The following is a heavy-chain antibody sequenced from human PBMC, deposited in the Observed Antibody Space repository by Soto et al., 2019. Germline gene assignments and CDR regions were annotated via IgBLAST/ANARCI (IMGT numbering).Heavy chain of an antibody. CDR1: GGTFSSYT. V-gene: IGHV1-69*06. CDR3: ARDCGSTNCFDMDV. D-gene: IGHD2-2*01. J-gene: IGHJ6*02. Sequence: QVQLVQSGAEVKKPGSSVKVSCKTSGGTFSSYTISWVRQAPGQGLEWMGGFIPLFRPATYAQKFQGRVTITADKSTNTAYMALSGLGFEDTAVYYCARDCGSTNCFDMDVWGQGTTVTVSS. CDR2: FIPLFRPA.